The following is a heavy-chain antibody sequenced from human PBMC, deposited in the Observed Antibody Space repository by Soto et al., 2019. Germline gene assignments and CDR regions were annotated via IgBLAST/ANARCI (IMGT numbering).Heavy chain of an antibody. J-gene: IGHJ6*02. Sequence: NLSDTLSLTCTVSGGSIRDYYWGWIRQHPGKGLEWIGYIYHSGSTYYNPSLKSRVTILADTSKNQLSLKLSSVTAADTAVYYRARGGRRSPGMDVWGQGTTVTVSS. CDR1: GGSIRDYY. CDR2: IYHSGST. V-gene: IGHV4-31*03. CDR3: ARGGRRSPGMDV.